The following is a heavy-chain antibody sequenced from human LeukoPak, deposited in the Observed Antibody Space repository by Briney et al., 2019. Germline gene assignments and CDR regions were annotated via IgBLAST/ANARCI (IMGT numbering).Heavy chain of an antibody. V-gene: IGHV3-30*03. CDR2: ISYDGSNK. CDR3: ARDMGVTGSIPDY. J-gene: IGHJ4*02. Sequence: GRSLRLSCAASGFTFNNHDMYWVRQAPGKGLEWVAVISYDGSNKYYADSVKGRFTISRDNSNNTLYLQMNSLRAEDTAVYYCARDMGVTGSIPDYWGQGTLVTVSS. D-gene: IGHD1-20*01. CDR1: GFTFNNHD.